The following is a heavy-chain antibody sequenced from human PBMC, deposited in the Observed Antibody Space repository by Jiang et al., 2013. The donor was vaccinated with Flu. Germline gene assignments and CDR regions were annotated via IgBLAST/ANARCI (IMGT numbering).Heavy chain of an antibody. J-gene: IGHJ5*02. CDR3: AQSRGHVATFFNWFDP. D-gene: IGHD3-3*02. Sequence: LEWLALTFWDDDKRYNPSLKSRLTITKDTSKNQVFLTMTNMDPVDTATYYCAQSRGHVATFFNWFDPWGQGTLVTVSS. V-gene: IGHV2-5*02. CDR2: TFWDDDK.